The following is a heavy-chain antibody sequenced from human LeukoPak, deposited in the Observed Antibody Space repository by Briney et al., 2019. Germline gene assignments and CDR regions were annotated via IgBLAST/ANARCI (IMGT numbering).Heavy chain of an antibody. D-gene: IGHD2-2*01. CDR2: IYHSGST. Sequence: PSQTLSLTCAVSGGSISSGGYSWSWIRQPPGKGLEWIGYIYHSGSTYYNASLKSRVTISVDRSKNQFSLKLSSVTATDTAVYDCARGRYCSSTSCSQRRYYYYGMDVWGQGTTVTVSS. CDR3: ARGRYCSSTSCSQRRYYYYGMDV. J-gene: IGHJ6*02. CDR1: GGSISSGGYS. V-gene: IGHV4-30-2*01.